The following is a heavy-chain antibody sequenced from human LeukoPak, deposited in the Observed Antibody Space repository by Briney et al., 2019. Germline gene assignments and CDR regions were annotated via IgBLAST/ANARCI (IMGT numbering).Heavy chain of an antibody. Sequence: SEALSLTCTVSGGSISSYHWSWIRQPPGKGLEWTGYIDNSGSTRYNPSLKSRVTISVDSSKNQFSLKLSDVTAADTAVYYCARGPQRGYSYGPNDAFDIWGQGTMVTVSS. CDR1: GGSISSYH. J-gene: IGHJ3*02. V-gene: IGHV4-59*01. D-gene: IGHD5-18*01. CDR3: ARGPQRGYSYGPNDAFDI. CDR2: IDNSGST.